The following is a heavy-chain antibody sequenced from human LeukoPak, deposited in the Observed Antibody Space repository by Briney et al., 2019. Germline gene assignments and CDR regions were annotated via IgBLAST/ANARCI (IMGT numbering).Heavy chain of an antibody. V-gene: IGHV6-1*01. CDR1: GDSVSSNSAA. CDR3: ARGNTEIRSFDY. CDR2: TYYRSKWYT. J-gene: IGHJ4*02. Sequence: PSQTLSLTCAISGDSVSSNSAAWNWIRQSPSRGLEWLGRTYYRSKWYTDYAISVKSRITFNPDTSKNQFSLQPTSVTPEDTAVYYCARGNTEIRSFDYWGQGTLVTVSS. D-gene: IGHD5-18*01.